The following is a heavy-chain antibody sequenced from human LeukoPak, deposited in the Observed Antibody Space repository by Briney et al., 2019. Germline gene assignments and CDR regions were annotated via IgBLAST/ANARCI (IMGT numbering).Heavy chain of an antibody. CDR3: AKRDTTY. CDR1: GFTFSNDW. V-gene: IGHV3-23*01. J-gene: IGHJ4*02. Sequence: GGSLRLSCAASGFTFSNDWMCWVRQAPGKGLEWVSAISDSGGSTYYADSVKGRFTISRDNSKNTLYLQMNSLRAEDTAIYYCAKRDTTYWGQGTLVTVSS. CDR2: ISDSGGST. D-gene: IGHD1-26*01.